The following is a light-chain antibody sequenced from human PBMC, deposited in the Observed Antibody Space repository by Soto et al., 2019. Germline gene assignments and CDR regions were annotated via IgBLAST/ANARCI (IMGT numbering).Light chain of an antibody. Sequence: EIVLTQSPGTLSLSPGERATLSCRASQSISSVYLAWYQQKPGQAPRLLIYGASTRATGIPDRFSGSGSGTDFTLTTSRLEPEYFAGYYCQQYGRSLSYTFGQGTDVDIK. CDR3: QQYGRSLSYT. J-gene: IGKJ2*01. V-gene: IGKV3-20*01. CDR2: GAS. CDR1: QSISSVY.